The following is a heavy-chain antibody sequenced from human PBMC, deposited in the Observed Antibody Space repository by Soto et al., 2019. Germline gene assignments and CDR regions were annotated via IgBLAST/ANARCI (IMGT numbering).Heavy chain of an antibody. V-gene: IGHV3-21*01. CDR1: EFAFSTYS. J-gene: IGHJ4*02. D-gene: IGHD6-6*01. CDR2: ISSSSNYI. CDR3: ARDFVGRRPLDY. Sequence: EVQLVESGGGLVKPGGSLRLSCAASEFAFSTYSMNWVRQAPGKGLEWVSSISSSSNYIYYADSVKGRFTISRDNAKNSLYLQMSSLRAEDTAVYDCARDFVGRRPLDYWDQGTLVTVSS.